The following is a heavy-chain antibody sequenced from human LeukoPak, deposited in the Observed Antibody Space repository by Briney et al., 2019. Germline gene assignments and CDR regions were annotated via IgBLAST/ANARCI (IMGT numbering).Heavy chain of an antibody. CDR1: GLTFSSYS. CDR2: ISSSSSYI. CDR3: AREGVEAAGDY. J-gene: IGHJ4*02. Sequence: GGSLRLSCAASGLTFSSYSMNWVRQPPGKGLEWVSSISSSSSYIYYADSVKGRFTISRDNAKNSLYLQMNSLRAEDTAVYYCAREGVEAAGDYWGQGTLVTVSS. V-gene: IGHV3-21*01. D-gene: IGHD6-13*01.